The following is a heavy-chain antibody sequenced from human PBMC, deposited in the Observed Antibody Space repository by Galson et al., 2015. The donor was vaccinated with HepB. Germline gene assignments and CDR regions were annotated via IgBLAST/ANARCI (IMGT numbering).Heavy chain of an antibody. Sequence: SLRLSCAASGFTFSSYSMNWVRQAPGKGLEWVSYISSSSSTIYYADSVKGRFTISRDNAKNSLYLQMNSLRAEDTAVYYCARDLSDPYIVVVPAALGTHMDVWGKGTAVTVSS. V-gene: IGHV3-48*01. CDR1: GFTFSSYS. CDR3: ARDLSDPYIVVVPAALGTHMDV. CDR2: ISSSSSTI. D-gene: IGHD2-2*01. J-gene: IGHJ6*03.